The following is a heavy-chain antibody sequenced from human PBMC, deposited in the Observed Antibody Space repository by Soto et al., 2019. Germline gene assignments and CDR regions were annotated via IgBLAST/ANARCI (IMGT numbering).Heavy chain of an antibody. CDR1: GFTFSSYG. Sequence: QVQLVESGGGVVQPGRSLRLSCAASGFTFSSYGMHWVRQAPGKGLEWVAVISYDGSNKYYADSVKGRFTISRDNSKNTLYLQMNSLRAEDTAVYYCAKGQLGSALDAFDIWGQGTMVTVSS. J-gene: IGHJ3*02. D-gene: IGHD6-13*01. CDR2: ISYDGSNK. CDR3: AKGQLGSALDAFDI. V-gene: IGHV3-30*18.